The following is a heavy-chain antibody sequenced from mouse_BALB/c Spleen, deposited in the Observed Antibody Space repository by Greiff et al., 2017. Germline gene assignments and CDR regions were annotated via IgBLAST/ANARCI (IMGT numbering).Heavy chain of an antibody. V-gene: IGHV14-1*02. D-gene: IGHD1-1*01. CDR2: IDPENGNT. CDR1: GFNIKDYY. J-gene: IGHJ4*01. Sequence: EVHLVESGAELVRPGALVKLSCKASGFNIKDYYMHWVKQRPEQGLEWIGWIDPENGNTIYDPKFQGKASITADTSSNTAYLQLSSLTSEDTAVYYCAITVVATRGAMDYWGQGTSVTVSS. CDR3: AITVVATRGAMDY.